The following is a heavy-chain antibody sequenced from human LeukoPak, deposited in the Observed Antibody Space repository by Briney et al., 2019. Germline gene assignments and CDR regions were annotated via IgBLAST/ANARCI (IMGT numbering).Heavy chain of an antibody. CDR2: INPNSGGT. J-gene: IGHJ6*03. D-gene: IGHD4-11*01. V-gene: IGHV1-2*02. CDR3: ARGRVSSSTWHSTYYYYFYMDV. Sequence: ASVKVSCKASGSTFTGYYIHWVRQAPGQGLEWMGWINPNSGGTNYAQKFQGRVTMTRDTSISTAYMELSRLRSDDTAVYYCARGRVSSSTWHSTYYYYFYMDVWGKGTTVTVSS. CDR1: GSTFTGYY.